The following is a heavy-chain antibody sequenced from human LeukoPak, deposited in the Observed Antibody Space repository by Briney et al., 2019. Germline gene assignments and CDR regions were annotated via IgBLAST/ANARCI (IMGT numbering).Heavy chain of an antibody. CDR2: ISPGGGTT. D-gene: IGHD1-7*01. V-gene: IGHV3-23*01. Sequence: PGGSLRLSCAVSGFAFGSEAMSWVRQSPARGLEWVASISPGGGTTYYADYVKGRFTISRDNSKNTLYLQMNSLRAEDTAVYYCARPKTGNYRLPDAFDIWGQGTMVTVSS. CDR1: GFAFGSEA. J-gene: IGHJ3*02. CDR3: ARPKTGNYRLPDAFDI.